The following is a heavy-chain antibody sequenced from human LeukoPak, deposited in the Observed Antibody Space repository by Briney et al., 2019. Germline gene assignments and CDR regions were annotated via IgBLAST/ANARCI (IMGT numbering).Heavy chain of an antibody. CDR2: INPNSGGT. D-gene: IGHD6-13*01. Sequence: ASVKVSCKASGYTFTGYYMHWVRQAPGQGLEWMGWINPNSGGTNYAQKFQGRVTMTRDTSISTAYMELSRLRSDDTAVYYCARVRAAQGWFDPWGQGTLVTVSS. CDR1: GYTFTGYY. V-gene: IGHV1-2*02. CDR3: ARVRAAQGWFDP. J-gene: IGHJ5*02.